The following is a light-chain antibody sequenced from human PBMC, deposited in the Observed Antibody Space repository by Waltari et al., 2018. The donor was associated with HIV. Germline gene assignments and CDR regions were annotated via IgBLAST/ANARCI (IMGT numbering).Light chain of an antibody. CDR1: SSTLGHNG. V-gene: IGLV1-36*01. J-gene: IGLJ2*01. CDR2: YND. CDR3: AAWDDNLNGVV. Sequence: QSVLTQPPSVSGAPRQRVTLSCSGGSSTLGHNGVTWYQRTPGRPPKLLIHYNDLLPSGVSDRFSGSKSGTSASLGISGLQSEDEATYYCAAWDDNLNGVVCGGGTRLTVL.